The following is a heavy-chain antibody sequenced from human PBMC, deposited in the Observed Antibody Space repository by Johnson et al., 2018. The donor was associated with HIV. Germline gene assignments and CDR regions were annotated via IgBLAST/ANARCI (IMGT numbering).Heavy chain of an antibody. J-gene: IGHJ3*02. Sequence: QVQLVESGGGVVQPGRSLRLSCAASGFTFSTYAMHWVRQAPGKVLEWVTLISYDGSNTYYADSVKGRFTISRENSKNTLYLQMNNLRPEDTALYYCARAPSVGADDAFDIWGQGTMVTVSS. CDR3: ARAPSVGADDAFDI. V-gene: IGHV3-30-3*01. CDR1: GFTFSTYA. CDR2: ISYDGSNT. D-gene: IGHD1-26*01.